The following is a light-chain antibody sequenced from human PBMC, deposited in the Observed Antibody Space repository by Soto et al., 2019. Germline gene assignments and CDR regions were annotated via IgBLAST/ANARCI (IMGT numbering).Light chain of an antibody. CDR2: GAS. J-gene: IGKJ4*01. CDR3: QQSYSSPVT. V-gene: IGKV1-39*01. CDR1: QSISTY. Sequence: DIQMTQSPSSLSVSIGDRVTITCRASQSISTYLNWYEQKPGKAPNLLIYGASTLQSGVPSRFSGGGSGTYFTLTISGLQPEDFRSYYCQQSYSSPVTFGGGNKVEIK.